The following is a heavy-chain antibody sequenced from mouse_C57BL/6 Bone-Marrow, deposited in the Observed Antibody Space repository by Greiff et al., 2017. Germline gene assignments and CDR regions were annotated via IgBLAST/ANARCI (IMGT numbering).Heavy chain of an antibody. V-gene: IGHV1-64*01. Sequence: QVHVKQPGAELVKPGASVKLSCKASGYTFTSYWMHWVKQRPGQGLEWIGMIHPNSGSTNYNEKFKSKATLTVDKSSSTAYMQLSSLTSEDSAVYYCAREQFPPFAYWGQGTLVTVSA. J-gene: IGHJ3*01. CDR3: AREQFPPFAY. CDR2: IHPNSGST. CDR1: GYTFTSYW.